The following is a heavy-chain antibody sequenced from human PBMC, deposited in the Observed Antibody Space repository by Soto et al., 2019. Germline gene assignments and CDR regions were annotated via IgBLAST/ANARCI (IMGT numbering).Heavy chain of an antibody. J-gene: IGHJ6*02. Sequence: GESLKISCQGSGYSFASYWIGWVRQMPGKDLEWMGIIYPGDSDTRYSPSFQGQVTISADNSKNTLYLQMNSLRAEDTAVYYCARDRGYPDGMDVWGQGTTVTVSS. D-gene: IGHD3-10*01. CDR3: ARDRGYPDGMDV. CDR2: IYPGDSDT. V-gene: IGHV5-51*01. CDR1: GYSFASYW.